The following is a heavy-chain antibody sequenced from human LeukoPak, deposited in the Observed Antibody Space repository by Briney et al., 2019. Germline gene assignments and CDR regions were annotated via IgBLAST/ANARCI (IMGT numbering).Heavy chain of an antibody. D-gene: IGHD2-2*01. J-gene: IGHJ4*02. CDR1: GGTFISYA. V-gene: IGHV1-69*05. CDR2: IIPIFGTA. Sequence: SVKVSRKASGGTFISYAISGVRQAPGQGLEWMGGIIPIFGTANYAQKFQGRVTITTDESTSTAYMELSSLRSEDTAVYYCARENIVVVPAAIRYFDYWGQGTLVTVSS. CDR3: ARENIVVVPAAIRYFDY.